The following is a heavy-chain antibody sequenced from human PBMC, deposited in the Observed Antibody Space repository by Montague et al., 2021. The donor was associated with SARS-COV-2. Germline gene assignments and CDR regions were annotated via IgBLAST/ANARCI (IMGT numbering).Heavy chain of an antibody. CDR3: ARSTSGWFIY. CDR1: GGSISSTSFF. CDR2: MYSSGTT. J-gene: IGHJ4*02. D-gene: IGHD6-19*01. V-gene: IGHV4-39*01. Sequence: SETQSLTCSVSGGSISSTSFFWAWIRQPPGKGLEWVGSMYSSGTTYYNPSLKSRVTISGDTSRNQLSVRLSSVTAADTAVYYCARSTSGWFIYWGQGTLVTVSS.